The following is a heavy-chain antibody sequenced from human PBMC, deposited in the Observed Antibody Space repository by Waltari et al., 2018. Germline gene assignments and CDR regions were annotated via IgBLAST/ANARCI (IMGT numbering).Heavy chain of an antibody. Sequence: VQLVESGGGLVQPGGSLRLSCAASGFTLSGDWMSWVRQAPGKGPEWVANIMTDGSEEYYVDSVRGRFTISRDNAKNSLYLQMNSLRPEDTAVYYCARDQWFAFDIWGHGTMVTVSS. D-gene: IGHD3-22*01. V-gene: IGHV3-7*01. CDR3: ARDQWFAFDI. CDR1: GFTLSGDW. CDR2: IMTDGSEE. J-gene: IGHJ3*02.